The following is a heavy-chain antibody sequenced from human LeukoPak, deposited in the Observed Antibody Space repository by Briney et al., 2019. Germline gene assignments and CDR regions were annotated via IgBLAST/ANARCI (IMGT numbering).Heavy chain of an antibody. CDR1: GFTFDDYA. CDR3: AREWGSSGSGDY. D-gene: IGHD5-12*01. CDR2: ISWNSGSI. V-gene: IGHV3-9*01. Sequence: PGGSLRLSCAASGFTFDDYAMYWVRQAPGKGLEWVSGISWNSGSIGYVDSVKGRFTISRDNAKNSLYLQMNSLRAEDTALYYCAREWGSSGSGDYWGQGTLVTVSS. J-gene: IGHJ4*02.